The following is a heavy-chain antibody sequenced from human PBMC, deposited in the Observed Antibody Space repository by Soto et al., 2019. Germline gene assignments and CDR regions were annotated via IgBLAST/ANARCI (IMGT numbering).Heavy chain of an antibody. CDR1: GYTLTIDV. J-gene: IGHJ6*02. V-gene: IGHV1-18*01. CDR2: ISAYKGNT. CDR3: ARIKDIVVVPAELVYYGMGV. D-gene: IGHD2-2*01. Sequence: VKLACKASGYTLTIDVISWVRHAPGQGLEWMGWISAYKGNTNYAQKLQGRVTMTTDTSTSTAYMELRSLRSDDTAVYYCARIKDIVVVPAELVYYGMGVWGQRPTVTVPS.